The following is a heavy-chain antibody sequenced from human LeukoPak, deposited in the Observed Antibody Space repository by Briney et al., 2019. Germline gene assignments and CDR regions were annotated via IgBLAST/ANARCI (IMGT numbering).Heavy chain of an antibody. D-gene: IGHD3-10*01. CDR3: ARPLSMVRGAFDI. CDR2: IYHSGST. V-gene: IGHV4-30-2*01. J-gene: IGHJ3*02. CDR1: GGSISSGGYY. Sequence: TSETLSLTCTVSGGSISSGGYYWSWIRQPPGKGLEWIGYIYHSGSTYYNPSLKSRVTISVDRSKNQFSLKLSSVTAADTAVYYCARPLSMVRGAFDIWGQGTMVTVSS.